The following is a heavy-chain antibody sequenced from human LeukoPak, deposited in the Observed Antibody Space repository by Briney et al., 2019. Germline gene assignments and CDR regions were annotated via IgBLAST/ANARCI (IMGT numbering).Heavy chain of an antibody. Sequence: GGSLRLSCAASGFTFSTYWITWVRQAPGKGLEWISYISDSGTTIYYADSVKGRFTISRDNAKNSLYLQMNSLRAEDTAVYYCARVYIAEDYWGQGTLVTISS. CDR3: ARVYIAEDY. J-gene: IGHJ4*02. V-gene: IGHV3-48*04. D-gene: IGHD2-15*01. CDR1: GFTFSTYW. CDR2: ISDSGTTI.